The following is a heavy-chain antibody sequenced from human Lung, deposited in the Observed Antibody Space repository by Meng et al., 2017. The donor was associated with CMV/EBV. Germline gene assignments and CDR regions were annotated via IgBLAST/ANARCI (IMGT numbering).Heavy chain of an antibody. CDR1: GGAFSIYS. CDR2: IIPILGVT. CDR3: AKNRGRYCSGGSCYSYGYFDP. J-gene: IGHJ5*02. D-gene: IGHD2-15*01. Sequence: SVKVSXKASGGAFSIYSISWVRQAPGQGLEWMGGIIPILGVTNYAQKFQGRVTITADKSTSTAYMELSSLRSQDTAVYYCAKNRGRYCSGGSCYSYGYFDPWGQGTLVTVSS. V-gene: IGHV1-69*10.